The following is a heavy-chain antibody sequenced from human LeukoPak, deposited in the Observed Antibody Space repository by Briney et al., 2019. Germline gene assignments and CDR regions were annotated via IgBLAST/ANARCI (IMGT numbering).Heavy chain of an antibody. CDR1: GFTFSSYT. V-gene: IGHV3-23*01. D-gene: IGHD1-26*01. CDR3: ARDRRVGWPEYYFDY. CDR2: ISGRGGIT. J-gene: IGHJ4*02. Sequence: PGGSLRLSCAASGFTFSSYTVAWVRQAPGKGLEWLSGISGRGGITYYADSVKGRFTISRDNSKNTLYLQMNSLRAEDTAVYYCARDRRVGWPEYYFDYWGQGTLVTVSS.